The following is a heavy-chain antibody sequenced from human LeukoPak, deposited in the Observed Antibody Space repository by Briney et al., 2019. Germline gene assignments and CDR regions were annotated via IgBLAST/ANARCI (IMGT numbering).Heavy chain of an antibody. CDR1: GFTFSSYA. CDR2: ISGSGGST. D-gene: IGHD2/OR15-2a*01. V-gene: IGHV3-23*01. CDR3: AKDYRPTSMAHHFDY. Sequence: GGSLRLSCAASGFTFSSYAMSWVRQAPGKGLEWVSAISGSGGSTYYADSVKGWFTISRDNSKNTLYLQMNSLRAEDTAVYYCAKDYRPTSMAHHFDYWGQGTLVTVSS. J-gene: IGHJ4*02.